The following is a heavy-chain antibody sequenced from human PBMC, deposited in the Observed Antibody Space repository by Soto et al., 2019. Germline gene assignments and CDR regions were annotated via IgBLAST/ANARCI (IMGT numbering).Heavy chain of an antibody. V-gene: IGHV3-66*01. CDR1: GFTVSSHY. CDR3: SRDDVYCSGGSCYGVTMDV. D-gene: IGHD2-15*01. Sequence: EVQLVESGGDLVQPGGSLRLSCAASGFTVSSHYMNWVRQAPGKGLEWVSLIQSGGSTFYAAYVEGRLTISRDNSKNTLFLKMNSLRVEDTAMYYCSRDDVYCSGGSCYGVTMDVWGRGTTVNVSS. CDR2: IQSGGST. J-gene: IGHJ6*03.